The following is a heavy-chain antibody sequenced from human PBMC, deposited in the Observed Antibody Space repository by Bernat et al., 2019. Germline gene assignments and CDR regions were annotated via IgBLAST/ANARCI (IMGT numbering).Heavy chain of an antibody. Sequence: EVQLVESGGDLVQPGGSLRLSCSASGFTFSSFPMHWVRQAPGEGLQYFSALLGDGGQPQYTDSVKGRVTISRDNYKNTLYFQMNRLRAEDTAVYFCGRDLTTGWAFDIWGQGTMVTVSS. CDR1: GFTFSSFP. V-gene: IGHV3-64D*06. J-gene: IGHJ3*02. CDR2: LLGDGGQP. D-gene: IGHD4-17*01. CDR3: GRDLTTGWAFDI.